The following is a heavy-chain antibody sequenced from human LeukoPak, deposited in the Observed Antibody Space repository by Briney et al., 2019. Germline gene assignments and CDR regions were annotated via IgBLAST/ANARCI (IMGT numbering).Heavy chain of an antibody. J-gene: IGHJ4*02. CDR2: INHSGST. V-gene: IGHV4-34*01. Sequence: PSETLSLTCAVYGGSFSGYYWSWIRQPPGKGLEWIGEINHSGSTNYNPSLKSRVTISVDTSKNQFSLKLSSVTAADTAVYYCARGITMAGGYFDYWGQGTLVTVSS. CDR1: GGSFSGYY. D-gene: IGHD3-10*02. CDR3: ARGITMAGGYFDY.